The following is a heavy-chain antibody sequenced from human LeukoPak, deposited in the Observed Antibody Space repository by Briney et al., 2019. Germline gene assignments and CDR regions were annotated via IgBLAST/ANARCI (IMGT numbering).Heavy chain of an antibody. J-gene: IGHJ4*02. D-gene: IGHD6-13*01. CDR1: GFSFNNYG. CDR3: AKDQQQLASFDY. Sequence: GGSLRLSCPATGFSFNNYGMSWVRQAPGKGLEWVSGISSSGGSTYYADSVKGRFTISRDNSKNTLYLQMNSLRAEDTAVYYCAKDQQQLASFDYWGQGTPVTVSS. V-gene: IGHV3-23*01. CDR2: ISSSGGST.